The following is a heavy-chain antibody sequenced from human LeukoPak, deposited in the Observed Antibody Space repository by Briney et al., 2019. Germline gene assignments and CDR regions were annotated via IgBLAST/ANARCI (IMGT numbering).Heavy chain of an antibody. CDR2: IYHSGST. J-gene: IGHJ4*02. CDR1: GGSVSNGNYY. D-gene: IGHD1-14*01. CDR3: ARGYLLDY. V-gene: IGHV4-61*01. Sequence: SETLSLTCTVSGGSVSNGNYYWSWIRQPPGKGLEWIGEIYHSGSTNYNPSLKSRVTISVDKSKNQFSLKLSSVTAADTAVYYCARGYLLDYWGQGTLVTVSS.